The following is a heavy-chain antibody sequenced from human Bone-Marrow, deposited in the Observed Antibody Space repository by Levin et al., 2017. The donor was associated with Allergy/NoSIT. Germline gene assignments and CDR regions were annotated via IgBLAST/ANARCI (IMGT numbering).Heavy chain of an antibody. CDR1: GYAFIGYH. V-gene: IGHV1-2*02. CDR3: HFDFKDIVTGSTQDAFDI. Sequence: GASVKVSCKTSGYAFIGYHIHWVRQAPGQGLEWMGRINPITGGTKYAQKFQGRVTMTRDTSISTAYMEVNSPRSDDTAVYYCHFDFKDIVTGSTQDAFDIWGQGTMVTVSS. J-gene: IGHJ3*02. D-gene: IGHD3-9*01. CDR2: INPITGGT.